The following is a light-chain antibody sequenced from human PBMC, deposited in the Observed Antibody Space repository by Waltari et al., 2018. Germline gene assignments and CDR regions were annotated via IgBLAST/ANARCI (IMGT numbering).Light chain of an antibody. V-gene: IGLV1-40*01. Sequence: QSVLTQPPSASGAPGPRVPIPCTGSSSHIAANSEFHWYQQIPRAAPRLLIYRLTTRPSGVPDRFSGSKSGTSAALAITGLQAEDEADYYCQTYDRRLSGVVFGGGTKLTVL. J-gene: IGLJ2*01. CDR2: RLT. CDR1: SSHIAANSE. CDR3: QTYDRRLSGVV.